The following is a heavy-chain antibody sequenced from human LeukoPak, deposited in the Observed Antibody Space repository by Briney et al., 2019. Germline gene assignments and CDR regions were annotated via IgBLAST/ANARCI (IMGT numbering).Heavy chain of an antibody. D-gene: IGHD3-3*01. CDR3: ARAGGVTIFAVVTAPYYQYYGLDV. CDR1: GYTFTGYY. Sequence: ASVKVYCKASGYTFTGYYIHWVRQAPGQGLEWMGIINPSGGSTSYAQTFQGRVTMTRDTSTNTVYMELSSLRSEDTAVYYCARAGGVTIFAVVTAPYYQYYGLDVWGQGTTVTVSS. J-gene: IGHJ6*02. V-gene: IGHV1-46*01. CDR2: INPSGGST.